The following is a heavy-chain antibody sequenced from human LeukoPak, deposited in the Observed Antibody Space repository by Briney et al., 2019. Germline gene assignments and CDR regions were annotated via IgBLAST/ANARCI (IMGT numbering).Heavy chain of an antibody. CDR2: ISGSSGST. Sequence: PGGSLRLSCAASGFTFSSYAMSWVRQAPGKGLEWVSAISGSSGSTYYADSVKGRFTISRDNSKNTLYLQMNSLRAEDTAVYYCAKDMIYGSGSYYNPIFDYWGQGTLVTVSS. CDR1: GFTFSSYA. D-gene: IGHD3-10*01. J-gene: IGHJ4*02. V-gene: IGHV3-23*01. CDR3: AKDMIYGSGSYYNPIFDY.